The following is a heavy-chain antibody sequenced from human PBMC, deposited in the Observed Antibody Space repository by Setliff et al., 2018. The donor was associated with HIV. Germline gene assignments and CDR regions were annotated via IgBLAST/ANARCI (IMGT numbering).Heavy chain of an antibody. Sequence: GGSLRHSCAASGFSFSDHAMSWVRQVPGKGLEWMSNTKYDGSESYYVDSVKGRFIASTDNARNSLFLEMNSLRAEDTAVYYCARAYNVYDYRFDSSGYDYWGQGTLVTVSS. D-gene: IGHD3-22*01. J-gene: IGHJ4*02. CDR1: GFSFSDHA. CDR2: TKYDGSES. V-gene: IGHV3-7*03. CDR3: ARAYNVYDYRFDSSGYDY.